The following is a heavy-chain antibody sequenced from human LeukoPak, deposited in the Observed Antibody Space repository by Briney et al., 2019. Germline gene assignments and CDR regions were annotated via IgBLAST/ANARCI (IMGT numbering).Heavy chain of an antibody. J-gene: IGHJ4*02. CDR1: GGSISSYY. V-gene: IGHV4-59*01. CDR2: IYYSGST. D-gene: IGHD6-19*01. CDR3: ARDREYSSGWYTHYFDY. Sequence: SSETLSLTCTVSGGSISSYYWSWIRQPPGKGLEWIGYIYYSGSTKYNPPLKSRVTISVDMSKNQFSLKLSSVTAADTAVYYCARDREYSSGWYTHYFDYWGQGTLVTVSS.